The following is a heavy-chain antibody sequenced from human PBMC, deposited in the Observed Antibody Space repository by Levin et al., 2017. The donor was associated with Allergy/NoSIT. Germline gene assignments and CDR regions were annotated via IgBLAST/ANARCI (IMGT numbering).Heavy chain of an antibody. CDR2: IYYSGST. CDR1: GGSISSGDYY. V-gene: IGHV4-30-4*01. Sequence: PSETLSLTCTVSGGSISSGDYYWSWIRQPPGKGLEWIGYIYYSGSTYYNPSLKSRVTISVDTSKNQFSLKLSSVTAADTAVYYCAREGYGDYVGGGFDYWGQGTLVTVSS. J-gene: IGHJ4*02. D-gene: IGHD4-17*01. CDR3: AREGYGDYVGGGFDY.